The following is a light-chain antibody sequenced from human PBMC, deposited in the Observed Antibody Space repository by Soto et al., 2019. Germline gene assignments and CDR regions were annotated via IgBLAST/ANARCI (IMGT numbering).Light chain of an antibody. V-gene: IGKV3-15*01. J-gene: IGKJ1*01. CDR3: QQYAASPRT. CDR1: ENVLSY. CDR2: GAA. Sequence: ETVMTQSPATLSVSPGERATLSCRASENVLSYLAWYQQKPGQPPRLLISGAATRATDIPARFSGSGSGTEFTLTISSLQSEDSAVYYCQQYAASPRTFGQGTKVDIK.